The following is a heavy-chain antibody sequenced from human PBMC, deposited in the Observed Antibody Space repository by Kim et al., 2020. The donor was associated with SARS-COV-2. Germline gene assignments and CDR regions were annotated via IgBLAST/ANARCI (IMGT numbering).Heavy chain of an antibody. CDR1: GGSFSGYY. V-gene: IGHV4-34*01. Sequence: SETLSLTCAVYGGSFSGYYWSWIRQPPGKGLEWIGEINHSGSTNYNPSLKSRVTISVDTSKNQFFLKLSSVTAADTAVYYCARPRLAGSTGTHYDMDVWGQGTTVIVSS. CDR2: INHSGST. CDR3: ARPRLAGSTGTHYDMDV. J-gene: IGHJ6*02. D-gene: IGHD1-7*01.